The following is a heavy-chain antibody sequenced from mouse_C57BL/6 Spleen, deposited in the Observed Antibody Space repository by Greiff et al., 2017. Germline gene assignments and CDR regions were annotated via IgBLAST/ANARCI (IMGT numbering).Heavy chain of an antibody. CDR3: AREGWLLPDYFDY. CDR2: ISDGGSYT. D-gene: IGHD2-3*01. CDR1: GFTFSSYA. Sequence: EVQLVESGGGLVKPGGSLKLSCAASGFTFSSYAMSWVRQTPEKRLEWVATISDGGSYTYYPDNVKGRFTISRDNAKNNLYLQMSHLKSEDTAMYYCAREGWLLPDYFDYWGQGTTLTVSS. V-gene: IGHV5-4*01. J-gene: IGHJ2*01.